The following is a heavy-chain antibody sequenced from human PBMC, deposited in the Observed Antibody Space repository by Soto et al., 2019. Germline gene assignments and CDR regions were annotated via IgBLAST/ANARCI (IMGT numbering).Heavy chain of an antibody. D-gene: IGHD1-26*01. J-gene: IGHJ4*02. CDR3: ALALGPTTGRDY. CDR1: GASTVSHYH. CDR2: IFNSGTT. Sequence: QVQLQESGPGLVKPSQTLSLTCSVSGASTVSHYHWTWIRQPPGKGLEWMGYIFNSGTTFYNPSLTSRLSISMDTSGNHFSLELRSVTAADTAVYYCALALGPTTGRDYLGQGTLVTVS. V-gene: IGHV4-31*02.